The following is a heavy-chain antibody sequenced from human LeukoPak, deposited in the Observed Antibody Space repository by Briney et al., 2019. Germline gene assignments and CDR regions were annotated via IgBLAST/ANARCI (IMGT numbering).Heavy chain of an antibody. Sequence: GGSLRLSCAASGFPFDYTMHWIRQRPGRGLEWVCFVDRDGSITHYADALKGRFTVSRDNSRNSLYLQMNSLTTEDSGLYFCAKDRGNSGWYLYFDHWGQGTPVTVSS. V-gene: IGHV3-43*01. CDR2: VDRDGSIT. J-gene: IGHJ4*02. CDR1: GFPFDYT. CDR3: AKDRGNSGWYLYFDH. D-gene: IGHD6-19*01.